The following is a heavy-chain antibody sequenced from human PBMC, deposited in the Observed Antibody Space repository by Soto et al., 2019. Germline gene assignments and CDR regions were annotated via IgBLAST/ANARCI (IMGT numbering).Heavy chain of an antibody. CDR3: ARLAYSGYDPFDY. J-gene: IGHJ4*02. CDR2: INHSGST. V-gene: IGHV4-34*01. CDR1: GGSFSGYY. Sequence: SETLSLTCAVYGGSFSGYYWSWIRQPPGKGLEWIGEINHSGSTNYNPSLRSRVTISVDTSKNQFSLKLSSVTAADTAVYYCARLAYSGYDPFDYWGQGTLVTVSS. D-gene: IGHD5-12*01.